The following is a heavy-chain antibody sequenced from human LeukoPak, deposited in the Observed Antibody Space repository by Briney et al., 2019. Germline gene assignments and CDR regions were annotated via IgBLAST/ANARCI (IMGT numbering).Heavy chain of an antibody. V-gene: IGHV3-23*01. Sequence: GGSLRLSCAASGFTFNNYAMTWVRQAPGKGLEWVSAVSGRGDATYYADSVKGRFTISRDDSKNTLHLQMNSLRAEDTAVYHCAKAPPAATNYYYGMDVWGQGTTVTVSS. CDR1: GFTFNNYA. CDR3: AKAPPAATNYYYGMDV. D-gene: IGHD2-15*01. CDR2: VSGRGDAT. J-gene: IGHJ6*02.